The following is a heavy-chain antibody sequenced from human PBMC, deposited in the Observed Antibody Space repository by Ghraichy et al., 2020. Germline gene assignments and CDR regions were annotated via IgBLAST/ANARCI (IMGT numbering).Heavy chain of an antibody. Sequence: GGSLRLSCTASGFTFNNYWMSWVRQTPGKGLEWVANIKQDGAEKNYVDSVKGRFAISRDNARNTLLLQMNGLRAEEDTALYYCARTKKTTYCGGNCTDILFDYWGRGTLVTVSS. J-gene: IGHJ4*02. CDR2: IKQDGAEK. D-gene: IGHD2-21*01. CDR3: ARTKKTTYCGGNCTDILFDY. V-gene: IGHV3-7*01. CDR1: GFTFNNYW.